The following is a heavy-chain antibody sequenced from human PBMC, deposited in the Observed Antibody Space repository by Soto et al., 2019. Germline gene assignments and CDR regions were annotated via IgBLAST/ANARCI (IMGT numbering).Heavy chain of an antibody. D-gene: IGHD3-3*01. CDR3: ARVFGVVDWFDP. V-gene: IGHV4-30-4*01. Sequence: QVQLQESGPGLVKPSQTLSLTCTVSGGSINSGDYFWSWIRQPPGKGLEWIGYIYYSGNTYYNPSLKSRVTISVDTSKNQFSLKLSSVTAADTAVYYCARVFGVVDWFDPWGQGTLVTVSS. J-gene: IGHJ5*02. CDR1: GGSINSGDYF. CDR2: IYYSGNT.